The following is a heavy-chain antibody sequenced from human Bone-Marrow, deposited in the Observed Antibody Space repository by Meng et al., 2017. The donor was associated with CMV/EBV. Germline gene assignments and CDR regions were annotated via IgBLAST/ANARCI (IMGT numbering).Heavy chain of an antibody. D-gene: IGHD3-10*01. J-gene: IGHJ1*01. Sequence: GESLKISCAASGFTFSSYAMHWVRQAPGKGLEWVSTISGSGDTTYYADSVKGRFTISRDNSKNTLYLQMNSLRAEDTAIYYCAKSQLSISLVRGVILFWGQGTLVTVSS. CDR3: AKSQLSISLVRGVILF. V-gene: IGHV3-23*01. CDR1: GFTFSSYA. CDR2: ISGSGDTT.